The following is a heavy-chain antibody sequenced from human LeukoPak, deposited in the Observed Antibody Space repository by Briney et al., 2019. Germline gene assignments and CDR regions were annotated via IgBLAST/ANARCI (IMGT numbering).Heavy chain of an antibody. D-gene: IGHD4-17*01. V-gene: IGHV3-23*01. CDR2: ISGSGGST. CDR1: GFTFSSYG. J-gene: IGHJ4*02. CDR3: ARGHTAVTRHFDF. Sequence: QTGGSLRLSCAASGFTFSSYGMSWVRQAPGKGLEWVSAISGSGGSTYYADSVKGRFTISRDNSKNTLYLQMNSLRAEDTAVYYCARGHTAVTRHFDFWGQGTLVTVSS.